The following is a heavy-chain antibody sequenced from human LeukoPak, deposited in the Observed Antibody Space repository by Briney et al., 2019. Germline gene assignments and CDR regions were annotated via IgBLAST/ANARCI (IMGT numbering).Heavy chain of an antibody. CDR2: IYYSGST. D-gene: IGHD3-9*01. Sequence: SETLSLTCTVSGGSISSYYWSWIRQPPGKGLEWIGYIYYSGSTNYNPSLKSRVTITVDTSKNQSSLKLSSVTAADTAVYYCARDDILTGYPLDYLGQGTLVTVSS. CDR3: ARDDILTGYPLDY. V-gene: IGHV4-59*01. CDR1: GGSISSYY. J-gene: IGHJ4*02.